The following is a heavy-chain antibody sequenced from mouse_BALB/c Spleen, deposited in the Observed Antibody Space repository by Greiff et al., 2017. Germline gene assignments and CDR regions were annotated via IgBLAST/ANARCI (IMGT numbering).Heavy chain of an antibody. CDR2: ISSGGST. V-gene: IGHV5-6-5*01. CDR1: GFTFSSYA. D-gene: IGHD1-1*02. CDR3: ARGWSYAMDY. J-gene: IGHJ4*01. Sequence: EVQLVESGGGLVKPGGSLKLSCAASGFTFSSYAMSWVRQTPEKRLEWVASISSGGSTYYPDSVKGRFTISRDNARNILYLQMSSLRSEDTAMYYCARGWSYAMDYWGQGTSVTVSS.